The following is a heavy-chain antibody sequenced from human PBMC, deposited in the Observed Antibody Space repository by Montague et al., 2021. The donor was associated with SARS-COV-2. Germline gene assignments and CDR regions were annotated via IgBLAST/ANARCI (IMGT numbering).Heavy chain of an antibody. CDR1: GFPFSSYA. D-gene: IGHD6-6*01. J-gene: IGHJ4*02. V-gene: IGHV3-30-3*01. CDR3: ARDLEYSSSPPFDY. CDR2: ISYDGSNK. Sequence: SRRLSFAASGFPFSSYAMHWVRQAPGKGLEWVAVISYDGSNKYYADSVKGRFTISRDNSKNTLYLQMNSLRAEDTAVYYCARDLEYSSSPPFDYWGQGTLVTVSS.